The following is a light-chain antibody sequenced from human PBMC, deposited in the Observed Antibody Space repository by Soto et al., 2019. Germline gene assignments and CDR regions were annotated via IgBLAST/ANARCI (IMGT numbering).Light chain of an antibody. CDR2: DAS. Sequence: EILMTQSPATLSVSPGERATLSCRPSQSVSSYLAWYQQKPGQAPRLLIYDASNRATGIPARFSGSGSGTDFTLTISSLEPEDFAVYYCQQRSNWPQLTFGGGTKVDIK. J-gene: IGKJ4*01. CDR3: QQRSNWPQLT. CDR1: QSVSSY. V-gene: IGKV3-11*01.